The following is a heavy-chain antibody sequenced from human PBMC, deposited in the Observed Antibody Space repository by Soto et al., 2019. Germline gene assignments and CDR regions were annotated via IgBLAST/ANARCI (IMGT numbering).Heavy chain of an antibody. D-gene: IGHD6-25*01. CDR1: GFTFSSYA. CDR3: AKALQRGFFYYGMDV. CDR2: ISGSGIST. Sequence: SLRLSCAASGFTFSSYAISWVRQAPGKGLEWVSAISGSGISTFYADSVKGRFTIPRDNSNSTLFLQMNSLRADDTAVYYCAKALQRGFFYYGMDVWGQGTTVTSP. V-gene: IGHV3-23*01. J-gene: IGHJ6*02.